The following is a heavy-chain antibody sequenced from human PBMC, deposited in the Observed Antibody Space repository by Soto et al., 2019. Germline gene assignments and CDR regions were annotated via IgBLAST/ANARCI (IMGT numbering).Heavy chain of an antibody. J-gene: IGHJ3*02. D-gene: IGHD3-22*01. CDR2: IIPIFGTA. Sequence: ASVKVSCKASGDTFSSYAISWVRQAPGQGLEWMGGIIPIFGTANYAQKFQGRVTITADESTSTAYMELSSLRSEDTAVYYCARHLSYYYDSSGYYPRGAFDIWGQGTMVTVSS. CDR3: ARHLSYYYDSSGYYPRGAFDI. CDR1: GDTFSSYA. V-gene: IGHV1-69*13.